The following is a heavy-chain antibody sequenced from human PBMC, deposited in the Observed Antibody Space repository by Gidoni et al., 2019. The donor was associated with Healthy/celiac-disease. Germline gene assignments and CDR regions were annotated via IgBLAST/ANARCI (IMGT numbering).Heavy chain of an antibody. CDR3: ARGGVAVPAAIPRVLRPRYYFDY. CDR2: INHSGNT. Sequence: QVQLQQWGAGLLKPSETLSLTCAVYGGSFSGYYWSRIRQPPGQGLEWIGEINHSGNTNYNPSLKSRVTISVDTSKNQFSLKLSSVTAADTAVYYCARGGVAVPAAIPRVLRPRYYFDYWGQGTLVTVSS. CDR1: GGSFSGYY. J-gene: IGHJ4*02. D-gene: IGHD2-2*02. V-gene: IGHV4-34*01.